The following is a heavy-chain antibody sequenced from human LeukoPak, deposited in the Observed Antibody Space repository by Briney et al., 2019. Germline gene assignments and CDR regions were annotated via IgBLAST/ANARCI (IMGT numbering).Heavy chain of an antibody. CDR3: ARVNDAYPKVTYYDFWSGYQPYYYYYGMDV. Sequence: GGSLRLSCAASGFTFSSYAMSWVRQAPGKGLEWVSTISASGGNTFYADSVKGRFTISRDNSKNTLHLQMNSLRAEDTAVYYCARVNDAYPKVTYYDFWSGYQPYYYYYGMDVWGQGTTVTVSS. J-gene: IGHJ6*02. CDR1: GFTFSSYA. D-gene: IGHD3-3*01. CDR2: ISASGGNT. V-gene: IGHV3-23*01.